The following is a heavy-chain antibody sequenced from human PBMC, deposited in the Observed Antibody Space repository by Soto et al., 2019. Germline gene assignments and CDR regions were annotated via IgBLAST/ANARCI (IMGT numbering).Heavy chain of an antibody. Sequence: GGCLRLSCVVSGFTFRRYSIHWVRPAPGKGLEWVAAMSYDGSDKNYADSVKGRFTISGDNSKDTLYLQMDSLRPDDTAVYYCARPPFDSSGYYPNWGQGTLVTVSS. CDR2: MSYDGSDK. D-gene: IGHD3-22*01. CDR3: ARPPFDSSGYYPN. CDR1: GFTFRRYS. J-gene: IGHJ4*02. V-gene: IGHV3-30*04.